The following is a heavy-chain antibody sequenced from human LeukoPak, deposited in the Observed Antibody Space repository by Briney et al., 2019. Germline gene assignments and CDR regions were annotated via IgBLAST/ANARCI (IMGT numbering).Heavy chain of an antibody. CDR3: VRTDCSGGSCYPNFDY. Sequence: GGSLRLSRTASGFTFSDYAIHWVRQAPGKGLEWVAVISYDGSNKYYTDSVQGRFTISRDNSKNTLYLQMNSLRTEDTALYYCVRTDCSGGSCYPNFDYWGQGTLVTVSS. CDR2: ISYDGSNK. V-gene: IGHV3-30*04. D-gene: IGHD2-15*01. CDR1: GFTFSDYA. J-gene: IGHJ4*02.